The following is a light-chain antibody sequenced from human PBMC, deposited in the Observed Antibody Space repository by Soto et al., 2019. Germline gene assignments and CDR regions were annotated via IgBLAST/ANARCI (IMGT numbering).Light chain of an antibody. Sequence: DIPMTQSPSSLSASVGDRVNITCRASESISNYLNWYQQKPGKAPKLLIHVASSLQSGVPSRFSGSGSGTDFTLTISSLQPEDFATYYCQQSYSSPRTFGQGTKVEMK. J-gene: IGKJ1*01. V-gene: IGKV1-39*01. CDR3: QQSYSSPRT. CDR2: VAS. CDR1: ESISNY.